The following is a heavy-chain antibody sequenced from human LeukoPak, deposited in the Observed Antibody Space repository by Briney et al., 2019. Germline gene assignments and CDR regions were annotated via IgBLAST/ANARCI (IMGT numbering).Heavy chain of an antibody. CDR3: ARVDRYGPTFDY. CDR1: GFTFSSYE. V-gene: IGHV3-48*03. Sequence: GGSLRLSCAASGFTFSSYEMNWVRQAPGEGLEWVSYISSSGRMIHYADSVKGRFTISRDNAKNTLYLQMNSLRADDTAVYYCARVDRYGPTFDYWGQGTLVTVSS. D-gene: IGHD5-18*01. J-gene: IGHJ4*02. CDR2: ISSSGRMI.